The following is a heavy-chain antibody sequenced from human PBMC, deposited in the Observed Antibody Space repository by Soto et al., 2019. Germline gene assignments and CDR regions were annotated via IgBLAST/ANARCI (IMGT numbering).Heavy chain of an antibody. V-gene: IGHV3-23*01. CDR2: ISGSGGST. D-gene: IGHD6-6*01. J-gene: IGHJ6*02. Sequence: GGSLRLSCAASGFTFSSYAMSWVRQAPGKGLEWVSAISGSGGSTYYADSVKGRFTISRDNSKNTLYLQMNSLRAEDTAVYYCARVLGSSPRVDYYYGMDVWGQGTTVTVSS. CDR1: GFTFSSYA. CDR3: ARVLGSSPRVDYYYGMDV.